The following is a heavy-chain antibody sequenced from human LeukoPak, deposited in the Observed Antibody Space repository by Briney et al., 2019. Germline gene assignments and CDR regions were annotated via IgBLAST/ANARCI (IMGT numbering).Heavy chain of an antibody. V-gene: IGHV5-51*01. D-gene: IGHD6-13*01. Sequence: GESLKISCKGSGYSFTSYWIGWVRQMPGKGLEWMGIIYPGDSDTRYSPSLQGQVTISADKSISISYLQWSSLTDSDTAIYYCGRRGSRSWYPEYWGQGTLVTVSS. J-gene: IGHJ4*02. CDR2: IYPGDSDT. CDR1: GYSFTSYW. CDR3: GRRGSRSWYPEY.